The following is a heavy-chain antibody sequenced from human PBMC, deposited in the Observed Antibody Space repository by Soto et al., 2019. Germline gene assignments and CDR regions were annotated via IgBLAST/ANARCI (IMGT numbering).Heavy chain of an antibody. Sequence: ESVGGVVQPGRSLRLSCAASGFSFSSYGMHWVRQAPGKGLEWVAVIWFDGTNDYYAGSVKGRFTISRDNSKNTLYLEMNSLRAEDTAVYYCARGRPETSYSWPKGMDVWGQGTTVTVSS. D-gene: IGHD4-4*01. CDR1: GFSFSSYG. CDR3: ARGRPETSYSWPKGMDV. V-gene: IGHV3-33*01. J-gene: IGHJ6*02. CDR2: IWFDGTND.